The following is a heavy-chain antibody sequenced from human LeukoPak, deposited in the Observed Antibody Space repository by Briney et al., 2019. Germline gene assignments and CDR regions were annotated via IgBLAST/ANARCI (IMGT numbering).Heavy chain of an antibody. CDR2: ITAGSTST. CDR3: AKGPLRWFGELSD. D-gene: IGHD3-10*01. Sequence: GGSLRLSCTVSGFTFNNHAMTWVRQAPGEGLEWVSGITAGSTSTYYADSVKGRFTVSRDNSKNTLYLQMNSLRAEDTAIYYCAKGPLRWFGELSDWGQGTLVTVSS. J-gene: IGHJ4*02. CDR1: GFTFNNHA. V-gene: IGHV3-23*01.